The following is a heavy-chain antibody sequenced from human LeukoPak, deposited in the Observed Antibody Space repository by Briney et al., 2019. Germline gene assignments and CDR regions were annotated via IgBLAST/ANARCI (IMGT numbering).Heavy chain of an antibody. CDR3: ARGPGLFLKWFDP. CDR2: IN. Sequence: SETLSLTCAVYGGSFSGYYWSWIRQPPGKGLEWIGEINPSLKSRVTISVDTSKNQFSLKLSSVTAADTAVCYCARGPGLFLKWFDPWGQGTLVTVSS. D-gene: IGHD3-22*01. V-gene: IGHV4-34*01. CDR1: GGSFSGYY. J-gene: IGHJ5*02.